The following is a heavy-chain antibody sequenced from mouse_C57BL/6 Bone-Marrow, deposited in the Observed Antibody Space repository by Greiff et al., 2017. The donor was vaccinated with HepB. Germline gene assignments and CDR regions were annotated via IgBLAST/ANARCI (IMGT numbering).Heavy chain of an antibody. CDR3: ARKEGLLLRYFDY. D-gene: IGHD1-1*01. Sequence: LVGSGAELRKPGASVKISCKASGYTFPGYWIERGKQRPGQGFEWIGEILPGSGSTNYNEKFKGKATFTADTSSNTAYMQLSSLTTEDSAIYYCARKEGLLLRYFDYWGQGTTLTVSS. V-gene: IGHV1-9*01. J-gene: IGHJ2*01. CDR2: ILPGSGST. CDR1: GYTFPGYW.